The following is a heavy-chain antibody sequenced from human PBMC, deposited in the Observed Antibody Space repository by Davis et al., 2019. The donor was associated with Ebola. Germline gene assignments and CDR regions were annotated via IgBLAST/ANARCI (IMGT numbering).Heavy chain of an antibody. Sequence: ASVKVSCKVSGYTLAEISMHWVRQAPGQGLEWMGIINPSGGSTSYAQKFQGRVTMTRDTSTSTVYMELSSLRSEDTAVYYCAREESGFVVVVAGIDYWGQGTLVTVSS. J-gene: IGHJ4*02. CDR3: AREESGFVVVVAGIDY. CDR2: INPSGGST. CDR1: GYTLAEIS. D-gene: IGHD2-15*01. V-gene: IGHV1-46*01.